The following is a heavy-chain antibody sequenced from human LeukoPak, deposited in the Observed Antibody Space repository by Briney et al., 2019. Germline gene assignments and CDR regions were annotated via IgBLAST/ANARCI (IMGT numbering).Heavy chain of an antibody. V-gene: IGHV1-18*01. Sequence: ASVKVSCKASGYTFTSYGISWARQAPGQGLEWMGWISAYNGNTNYAQKLQGRVTMTTDTSTSTAYMELRSLRSDDTAVYYCAREEYQLLGTLYYYYGMDVWGQGTTVTVSS. CDR1: GYTFTSYG. CDR2: ISAYNGNT. CDR3: AREEYQLLGTLYYYYGMDV. D-gene: IGHD2-2*01. J-gene: IGHJ6*02.